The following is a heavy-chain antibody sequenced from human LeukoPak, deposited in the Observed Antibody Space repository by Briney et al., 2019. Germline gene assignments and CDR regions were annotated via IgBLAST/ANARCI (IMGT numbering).Heavy chain of an antibody. J-gene: IGHJ4*02. CDR1: GGSISSSSYY. CDR2: IDYSGST. D-gene: IGHD4-23*01. Sequence: SETLSLTCTVSGGSISSSSYYWGWIRQPPGKGLEWIGSIDYSGSTYENPSLKSRVTISVDTSKNQFSLKLSSVTAADTAVYYCARRIVVTRGFDYWGQGTLVTVSS. CDR3: ARRIVVTRGFDY. V-gene: IGHV4-39*01.